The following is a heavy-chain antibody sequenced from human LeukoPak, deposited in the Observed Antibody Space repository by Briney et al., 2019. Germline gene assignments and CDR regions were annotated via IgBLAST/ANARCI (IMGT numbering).Heavy chain of an antibody. V-gene: IGHV3-23*01. J-gene: IGHJ4*02. D-gene: IGHD6-13*01. CDR1: GFTFSSYA. CDR3: AKEYSSSWYYLDY. CDR2: ISGSGGST. Sequence: RGSLRLSCAASGFTFSSYAMSWVRQAPGKGLEWVSTISGSGGSTYYADSVKGRFTISRDNSKNTLYLQMNSLRVEDTAVYYCAKEYSSSWYYLDYWGQGTLVTVSS.